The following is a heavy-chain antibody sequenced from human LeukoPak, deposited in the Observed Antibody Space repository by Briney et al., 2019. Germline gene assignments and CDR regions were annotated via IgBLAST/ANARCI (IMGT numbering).Heavy chain of an antibody. CDR2: IYYSGST. V-gene: IGHV4-39*01. J-gene: IGHJ5*02. CDR3: ARPKLSYYDSSGSFGWFDP. D-gene: IGHD3-22*01. CDR1: GGSISSSSYY. Sequence: PSETLSLTCTVSGGSISSSSYYWGWIRQPPGTGLEWIGSIYYSGSTYYNPSLKSRVTISVDTSKNQFSLKLCSVTAADTAVYYCARPKLSYYDSSGSFGWFDPWGQGTLVTVSS.